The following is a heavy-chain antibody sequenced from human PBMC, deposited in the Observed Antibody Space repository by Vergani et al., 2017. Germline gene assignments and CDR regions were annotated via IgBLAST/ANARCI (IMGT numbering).Heavy chain of an antibody. D-gene: IGHD3-10*01. V-gene: IGHV3-11*06. J-gene: IGHJ4*02. CDR2: ISSSSRYT. Sequence: QVQLVESGGGLVKTGGSLRLSCAASGFTFSDYYMSWIRQAPGKGLEWVSYISSSSRYTNYADSVKGRFTISRDNAKNSLYLQMNSLSAEDTAVYYCARDPPMVRGVINDYFDYWGQGTLVTVSS. CDR1: GFTFSDYY. CDR3: ARDPPMVRGVINDYFDY.